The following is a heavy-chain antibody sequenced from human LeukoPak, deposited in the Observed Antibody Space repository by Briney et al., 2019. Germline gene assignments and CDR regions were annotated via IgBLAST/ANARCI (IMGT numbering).Heavy chain of an antibody. D-gene: IGHD3-9*01. J-gene: IGHJ4*02. CDR2: IKSKTDGGTT. CDR1: GFTFSNAW. V-gene: IGHV3-15*01. Sequence: GGSLRLSCAASGFTFSNAWMSWVRQAPGKGLEWVGRIKSKTDGGTTDYAAPVKGRFTISRDDSKNTLYLQMNSLKTEYTAVYYCTTDELTYYDILTGYYPNFDYWGQGTLVTVSS. CDR3: TTDELTYYDILTGYYPNFDY.